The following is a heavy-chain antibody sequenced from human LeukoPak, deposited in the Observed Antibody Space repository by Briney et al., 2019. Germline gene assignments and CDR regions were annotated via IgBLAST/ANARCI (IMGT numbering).Heavy chain of an antibody. CDR3: TKEMVVVIIAYDAFDI. V-gene: IGHV3-30*18. CDR2: ISYDGSKT. Sequence: PGRSLRLSCAPSGLSFSSYGVHWARQAPGKGLEWVEVISYDGSKTYYADSVKGRFTISRDNTKNTLYLHMNSLRAEDTAVYYCTKEMVVVIIAYDAFDIWGQGTMVTVSS. J-gene: IGHJ3*02. CDR1: GLSFSSYG. D-gene: IGHD3-22*01.